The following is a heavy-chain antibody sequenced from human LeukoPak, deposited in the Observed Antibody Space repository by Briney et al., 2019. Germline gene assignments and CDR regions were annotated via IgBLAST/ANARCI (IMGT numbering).Heavy chain of an antibody. CDR3: ARDNGNKYYFDY. D-gene: IGHD2-8*01. Sequence: PGGSLRLSCAASGFTFSSYWMHWVRQAPGKGLVWVSRIYSDGSSTNYADSVKGRFTISRDNAKKSLYLQMNSLRAEDTAVYYCARDNGNKYYFDYWGQGTLVTVSS. CDR2: IYSDGSST. CDR1: GFTFSSYW. V-gene: IGHV3-74*01. J-gene: IGHJ4*02.